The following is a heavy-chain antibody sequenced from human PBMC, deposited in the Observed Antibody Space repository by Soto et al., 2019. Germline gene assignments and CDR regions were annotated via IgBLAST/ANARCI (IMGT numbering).Heavy chain of an antibody. D-gene: IGHD2-15*01. Sequence: PGGSVGLSCAASGFTFSSYGMQWVRQAPGKGLEWVAVIWYDGSNKYYADSVKGRFTISRDNSKNTLYLQMNSLRAEDTAVYYCAREGYCSGSSCYWWFEPWGQGTLVTVSS. CDR2: IWYDGSNK. CDR1: GFTFSSYG. J-gene: IGHJ5*02. V-gene: IGHV3-33*01. CDR3: AREGYCSGSSCYWWFEP.